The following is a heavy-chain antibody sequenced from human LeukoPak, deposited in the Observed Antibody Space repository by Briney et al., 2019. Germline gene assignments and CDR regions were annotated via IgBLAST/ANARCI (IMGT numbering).Heavy chain of an antibody. CDR2: IYYSGST. CDR1: GGSISSYY. D-gene: IGHD5-18*01. CDR3: ARGRGYSYVIDAFDI. J-gene: IGHJ3*02. Sequence: PSETLSPTCTVSGGSISSYYWSWIRQPPGKGLEWIGYIYYSGSTNYNPSLKSRVTISVDTSKNQFSLKLSSVTAADTAVYYCARGRGYSYVIDAFDIWGQGTMVTVSS. V-gene: IGHV4-59*01.